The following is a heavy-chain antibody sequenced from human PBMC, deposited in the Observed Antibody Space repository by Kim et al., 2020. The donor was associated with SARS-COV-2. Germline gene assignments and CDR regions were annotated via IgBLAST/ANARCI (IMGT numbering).Heavy chain of an antibody. CDR3: ARDLGYSYALDY. CDR1: GFTFSSYE. V-gene: IGHV3-48*03. D-gene: IGHD5-18*01. CDR2: ISSSGSTI. Sequence: GGSLRLSCAASGFTFSSYEMNWVRQAPGKGLEWVSYISSSGSTIYYADSVKGRFTISRDNAKNSLYLQMNSLRAEDTAVYYCARDLGYSYALDYWGQGTLVTVSS. J-gene: IGHJ4*02.